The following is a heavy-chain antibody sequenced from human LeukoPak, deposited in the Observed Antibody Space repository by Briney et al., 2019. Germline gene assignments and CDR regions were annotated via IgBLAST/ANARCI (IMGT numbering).Heavy chain of an antibody. Sequence: SETLSLTCTVSGGSFSSTSNYWGWIRQPPGKGLEWIGYIFYSGSTYYNPSLKSRVTISVDTSENQLSPKLSSVTAADTAVYYCVSPYRSGWYSFDHWGQGILVTVSS. CDR2: IFYSGST. D-gene: IGHD6-19*01. V-gene: IGHV4-39*01. CDR1: GGSFSSTSNY. J-gene: IGHJ4*02. CDR3: VSPYRSGWYSFDH.